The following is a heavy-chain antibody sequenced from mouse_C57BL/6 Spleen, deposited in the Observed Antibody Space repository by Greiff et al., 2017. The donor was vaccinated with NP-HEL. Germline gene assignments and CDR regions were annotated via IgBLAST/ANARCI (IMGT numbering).Heavy chain of an antibody. CDR1: GFTFSSYT. CDR2: ISGGGGNT. D-gene: IGHD2-12*01. V-gene: IGHV5-9*01. Sequence: EVNVVESGGGLVKPGGSLKLSCAASGFTFSSYTMSWVRQTPEKRLEWVATISGGGGNTYYPDSVKGRFTISRDNAKNTLYLQMISLRSEDTALYDCARHESYYSVYFDYWGQGTTLTVSS. J-gene: IGHJ2*01. CDR3: ARHESYYSVYFDY.